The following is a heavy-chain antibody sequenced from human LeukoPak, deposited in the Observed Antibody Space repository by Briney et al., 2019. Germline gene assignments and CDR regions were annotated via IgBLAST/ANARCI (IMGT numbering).Heavy chain of an antibody. Sequence: PSETLSLTCTVSGGSISSYYWSWIRQPPGKGLEWMGYIYYSGSTNYNPSLKSRVTISVDTSKNQFSLKLSSVTAADTAVYYCARDSYSGMDVWGQGTTVTVSS. V-gene: IGHV4-59*01. CDR1: GGSISSYY. CDR2: IYYSGST. J-gene: IGHJ6*02. CDR3: ARDSYSGMDV.